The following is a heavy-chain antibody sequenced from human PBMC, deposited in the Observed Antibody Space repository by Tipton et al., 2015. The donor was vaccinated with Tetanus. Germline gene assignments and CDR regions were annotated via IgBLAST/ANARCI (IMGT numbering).Heavy chain of an antibody. CDR1: GGSISSYY. CDR3: ARDPRGGDTAMVIHDY. J-gene: IGHJ4*02. D-gene: IGHD5-18*01. CDR2: IYYSGST. V-gene: IGHV4-59*12. Sequence: TLSLTCTVSGGSISSYYWSWIRQPPGKGLEWIGYIYYSGSTNYNPSLKSRVTISVDTSKNQFSLKLSSVTAADTAVYYCARDPRGGDTAMVIHDYWGQGTLVTVSS.